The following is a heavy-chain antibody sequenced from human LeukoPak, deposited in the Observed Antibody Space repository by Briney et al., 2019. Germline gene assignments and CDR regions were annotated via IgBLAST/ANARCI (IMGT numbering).Heavy chain of an antibody. CDR3: AKDPTYYYDSSGYYYFDY. Sequence: GGSLRLSCAASGFTFSSYAMSWVRQAPGKGLEWVSAISGSGGSTYYADSVRGRFTISRDNSKNTLYLQMNSLRAEDTAVYYCAKDPTYYYDSSGYYYFDYWGQGTLVTVSS. J-gene: IGHJ4*02. CDR1: GFTFSSYA. CDR2: ISGSGGST. D-gene: IGHD3-22*01. V-gene: IGHV3-23*01.